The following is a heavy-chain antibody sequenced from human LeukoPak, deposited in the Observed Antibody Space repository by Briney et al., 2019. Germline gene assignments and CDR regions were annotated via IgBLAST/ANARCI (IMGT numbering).Heavy chain of an antibody. J-gene: IGHJ4*02. D-gene: IGHD3-22*01. CDR3: ARETSRWYYYDSSGYSTSI. Sequence: SETLSLTCTVSGGSISSSSYYWGWIRQPPGKGLEWIGSIYYSGSTYYNPSLKSRVTISVDTSKNQFSLKLSSVTAADTAVYYCARETSRWYYYDSSGYSTSIWGQGTLVTVSS. CDR1: GGSISSSSYY. CDR2: IYYSGST. V-gene: IGHV4-39*01.